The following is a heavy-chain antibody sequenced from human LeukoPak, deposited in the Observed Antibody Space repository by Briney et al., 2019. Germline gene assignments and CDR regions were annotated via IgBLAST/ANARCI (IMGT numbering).Heavy chain of an antibody. J-gene: IGHJ6*03. CDR2: IIPIFGTA. D-gene: IGHD1-26*01. CDR3: ARVSIVGATIYYYMNV. CDR1: GGTFSSYA. Sequence: ASVKVSCKASGGTFSSYAISWVRQAPGQGLEWMGGIIPIFGTANYAQKFQGRVTITADKSTSTAYMELSSLRSEDTAVYYCARVSIVGATIYYYMNVWGKGTTVTVSS. V-gene: IGHV1-69*06.